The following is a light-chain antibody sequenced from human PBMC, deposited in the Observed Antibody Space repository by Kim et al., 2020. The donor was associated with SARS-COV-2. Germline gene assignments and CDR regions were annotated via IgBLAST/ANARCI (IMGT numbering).Light chain of an antibody. Sequence: ASVGDRVTITCLARQDIANSLAWYQQKPGTVPKVLIYGASTLQSGVPSRFSGSGSGTEFTLTIGSLQTEDVATYYCQKYNSAPWTFGPGTKVDIK. CDR3: QKYNSAPWT. CDR1: QDIANS. J-gene: IGKJ1*01. V-gene: IGKV1-27*01. CDR2: GAS.